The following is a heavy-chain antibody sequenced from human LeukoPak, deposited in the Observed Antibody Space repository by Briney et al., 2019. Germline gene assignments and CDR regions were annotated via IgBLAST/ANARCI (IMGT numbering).Heavy chain of an antibody. J-gene: IGHJ4*02. CDR3: AKGYYDYVWGSYYFDY. CDR2: ISGSGGST. D-gene: IGHD3-16*01. CDR1: GFTFSSYA. Sequence: GGSLRLSCAASGFTFSSYAMSWVRQAPGKGLEWVSTISGSGGSTYYADSVKGRFTISRDNSRDTLYLQMNSLRAEDTAVYYCAKGYYDYVWGSYYFDYWGQGTLVTVSS. V-gene: IGHV3-23*01.